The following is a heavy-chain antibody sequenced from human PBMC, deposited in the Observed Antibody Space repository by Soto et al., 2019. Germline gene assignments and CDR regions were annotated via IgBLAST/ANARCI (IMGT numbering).Heavy chain of an antibody. Sequence: PSETLSLTCTVSGGSISSYYWSWIRQPPGKGLEWIGYVYYSGSTNYNPSLKSRVTISVDTSKNQFSLKLSSVTAADTAVYYCASCGIAARRVWYGMDVWGQGTTVTVSS. J-gene: IGHJ6*02. D-gene: IGHD6-6*01. V-gene: IGHV4-59*01. CDR2: VYYSGST. CDR1: GGSISSYY. CDR3: ASCGIAARRVWYGMDV.